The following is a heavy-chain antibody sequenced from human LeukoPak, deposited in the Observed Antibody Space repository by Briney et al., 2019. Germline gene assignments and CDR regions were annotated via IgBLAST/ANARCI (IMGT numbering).Heavy chain of an antibody. CDR3: ARDFRGLISY. V-gene: IGHV4-59*01. J-gene: IGHJ4*02. CDR2: IYYRGTT. D-gene: IGHD3-10*01. CDR1: GGSLTSYY. Sequence: PSETLSLTCTVSGGSLTSYYWSWIRQPPGKGLEWIGYIYYRGTTNYNPSLRSRVTISVETSKNQFSLKLSSVTAADTAVYYCARDFRGLISYWGQGTLVTVSS.